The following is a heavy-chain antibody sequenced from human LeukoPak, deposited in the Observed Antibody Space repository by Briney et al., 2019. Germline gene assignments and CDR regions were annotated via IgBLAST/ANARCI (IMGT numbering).Heavy chain of an antibody. CDR3: AKGRNNYYDSSGYFGYYYYGMDV. CDR2: ISYDGSNK. Sequence: GGSLRLSCAASGFTFSSYSMNWVRQAPGKGLEWVAVISYDGSNKYYADSVEGRFTISRDNSKNTLYLQMNSLRAEDTAVYYCAKGRNNYYDSSGYFGYYYYGMDVWGQGTTVTVSS. CDR1: GFTFSSYS. J-gene: IGHJ6*02. V-gene: IGHV3-30*18. D-gene: IGHD3-22*01.